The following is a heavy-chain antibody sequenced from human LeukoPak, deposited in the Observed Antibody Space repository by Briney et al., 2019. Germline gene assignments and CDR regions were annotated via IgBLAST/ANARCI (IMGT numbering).Heavy chain of an antibody. V-gene: IGHV3-66*01. CDR2: IYSGGST. Sequence: GGSLRPSCAASGFTVSSNYMSWVRQAPGKGLEWVSVIYSGGSTYYADSVKGRFTISRDNSKNTLYLQMNSLRAEDTAVYYCARYYYDSSGYYQYYFDYWGQGTLVTVSS. CDR1: GFTVSSNY. CDR3: ARYYYDSSGYYQYYFDY. J-gene: IGHJ4*02. D-gene: IGHD3-22*01.